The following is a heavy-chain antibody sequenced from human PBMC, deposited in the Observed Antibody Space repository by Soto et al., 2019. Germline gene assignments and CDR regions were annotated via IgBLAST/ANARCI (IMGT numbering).Heavy chain of an antibody. CDR2: ISGSGGST. D-gene: IGHD6-13*01. J-gene: IGHJ4*02. Sequence: AGGSLRLSCAASGFTFSSFAMSWVRQAPGKGLDWVSAISGSGGSTYSADSVKGRFTISRDNSKNTLYPQMSSLRAEDTAVYCARGFSAGKGSPPDFWGQGSLVTVSS. CDR1: GFTFSSFA. V-gene: IGHV3-23*01. CDR3: ARGFSAGKGSPPDF.